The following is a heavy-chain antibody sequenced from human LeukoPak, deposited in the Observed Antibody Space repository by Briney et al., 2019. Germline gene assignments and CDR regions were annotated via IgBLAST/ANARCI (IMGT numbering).Heavy chain of an antibody. J-gene: IGHJ4*02. CDR2: ISSSSSYR. V-gene: IGHV3-21*04. D-gene: IGHD6-13*01. CDR3: ARSRIAAAGTPFDY. Sequence: PGGSLRLSCAASGFTFSSYVMNWVRQAPGKGLEWVSSISSSSSYRYYADSVKGRFTISRDNAKNSLYLQMNSLRAEDTAVYYCARSRIAAAGTPFDYWGQGTLVTVSS. CDR1: GFTFSSYV.